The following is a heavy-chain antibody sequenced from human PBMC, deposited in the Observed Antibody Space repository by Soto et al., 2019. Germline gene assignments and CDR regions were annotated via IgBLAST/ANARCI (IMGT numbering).Heavy chain of an antibody. J-gene: IGHJ5*02. CDR1: GGSIDNSHSF. CDR3: ATRQGGSYNWFDP. Sequence: SETLSLTCDVSGGSIDNSHSFWGWVRQPPGRGLEFLGSVYYSGGTYYNPSLKSRVTVSVDTSKNQVSLRVRSVTVAETAMYYCATRQGGSYNWFDPWGQGTLVTVSS. D-gene: IGHD2-15*01. CDR2: VYYSGGT. V-gene: IGHV4-39*01.